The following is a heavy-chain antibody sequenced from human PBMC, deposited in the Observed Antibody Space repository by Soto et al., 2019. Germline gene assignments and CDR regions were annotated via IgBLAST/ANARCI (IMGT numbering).Heavy chain of an antibody. CDR1: GFSLTTRGVG. CDR3: AHITNYYPYDCVDP. J-gene: IGHJ5*02. CDR2: IYWDDDK. Sequence: QITLKESGHTLVKPTQTLTLTCTFSGFSLTTRGVGVGWISQPPGKALECLALIYWDDDKLYRPSLQSRLSITKDNPKNQVFLTMTNVDPVDTATYYCAHITNYYPYDCVDPWGQGTLVSVSS. V-gene: IGHV2-5*02. D-gene: IGHD3-10*01.